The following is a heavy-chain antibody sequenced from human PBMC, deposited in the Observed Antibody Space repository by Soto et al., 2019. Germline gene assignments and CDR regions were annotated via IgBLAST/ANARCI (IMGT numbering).Heavy chain of an antibody. CDR3: ARVRVSRNSYFDS. Sequence: SETLSLTCGVSNYSISSGYYWGWIRQPPGKGLEWIGSISHSGRTFYNPSLKSRVSISVDTSKNQFSLNLRSVTAADTAVFFCARVRVSRNSYFDSWGQGTLVTVSS. CDR1: NYSISSGYY. J-gene: IGHJ4*02. CDR2: ISHSGRT. D-gene: IGHD3-10*01. V-gene: IGHV4-38-2*01.